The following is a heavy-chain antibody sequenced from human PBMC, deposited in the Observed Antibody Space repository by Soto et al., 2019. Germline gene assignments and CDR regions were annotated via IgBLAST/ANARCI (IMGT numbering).Heavy chain of an antibody. CDR3: GVYSVGSGGNGD. D-gene: IGHD2-8*02. J-gene: IGHJ1*01. V-gene: IGHV4-61*01. Sequence: QVQVQESGPGLVKPSETLSLTCAVSGVSVTSGSHHFLWIRQPPGKGLEWSGQTGSTNYNPSLKSRIIISLDTSKNQFSLKLSSVTSADTAVYYCGVYSVGSGGNGDCGQGTLVTISS. CDR2: QTGST. CDR1: GVSVTSGSHH.